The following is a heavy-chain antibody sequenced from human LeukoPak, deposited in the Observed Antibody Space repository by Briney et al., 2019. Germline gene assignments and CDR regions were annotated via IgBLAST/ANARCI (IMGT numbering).Heavy chain of an antibody. CDR3: ARDNGRFCDGF. CDR2: LNGDGTEK. V-gene: IGHV3-7*01. D-gene: IGHD5-24*01. J-gene: IGHJ1*01. CDR1: GFTFGSFW. Sequence: PGGSLRLSCSVSGFTFGSFWMSWVRQAPGKGLEWVANLNGDGTEKYYADSVKGRFTVSRDNTKNTFFLQMNSLRVDDTALYYCARDNGRFCDGFWGQGTLVTVSP.